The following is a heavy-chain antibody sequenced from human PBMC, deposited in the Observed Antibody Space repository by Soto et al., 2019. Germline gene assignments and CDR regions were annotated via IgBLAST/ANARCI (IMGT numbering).Heavy chain of an antibody. Sequence: GGSLRLSCAASGFTFGSYEMNWVRQAPGKGLEWLSYISGSGSPIYYADSVKGRFTISRDSAKNSLYLQMNSLRAEDTAIYFCARGGRFFDAWGKGT. CDR1: GFTFGSYE. J-gene: IGHJ5*02. V-gene: IGHV3-48*03. D-gene: IGHD3-16*01. CDR2: ISGSGSPI. CDR3: ARGGRFFDA.